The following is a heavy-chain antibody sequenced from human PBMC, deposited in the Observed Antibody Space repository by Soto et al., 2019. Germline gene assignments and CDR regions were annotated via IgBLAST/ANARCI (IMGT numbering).Heavy chain of an antibody. J-gene: IGHJ6*02. V-gene: IGHV3-30*18. D-gene: IGHD1-26*01. Sequence: QVQLVESGGGVVQPGRSLRLSCAASGFTFSSYGMHWVRQAPGKGLEWVAVISYDGSNKYYADSEKGRFTISRDNSKNTLYLQMNSLRAEDTAVYYCAKDRPSGSRPYYYGMDVWGQGTTVTVSS. CDR1: GFTFSSYG. CDR2: ISYDGSNK. CDR3: AKDRPSGSRPYYYGMDV.